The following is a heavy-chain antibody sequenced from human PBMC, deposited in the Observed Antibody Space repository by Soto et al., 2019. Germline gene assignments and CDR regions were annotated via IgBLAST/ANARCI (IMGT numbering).Heavy chain of an antibody. J-gene: IGHJ6*02. CDR2: ISYDGSNK. Sequence: GGSLRLSCAASGFTFSSYAMHWVRQAPGKGLEWVAVISYDGSNKYYADSVKGRFTTSRDNSKNTLYLQMNSLRAEDTAVYYCARDLYYGSGSYHRWWYYYYGMDVWGQGTTVTVSS. D-gene: IGHD3-10*01. CDR1: GFTFSSYA. V-gene: IGHV3-30-3*01. CDR3: ARDLYYGSGSYHRWWYYYYGMDV.